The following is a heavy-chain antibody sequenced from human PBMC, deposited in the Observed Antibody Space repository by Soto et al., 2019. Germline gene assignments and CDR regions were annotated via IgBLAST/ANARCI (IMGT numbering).Heavy chain of an antibody. Sequence: PGGSLRLSCAASGFTFDEYAMHWGRQAPGKGLEWVSGISWNSGSIGYADSVKGRFTISRDNAKNSLYLQMNSLRAEDTALYYCARTVPYYYYYMDVWGKGTTVTVSS. D-gene: IGHD2-2*01. CDR3: ARTVPYYYYYMDV. CDR1: GFTFDEYA. J-gene: IGHJ6*03. CDR2: ISWNSGSI. V-gene: IGHV3-9*01.